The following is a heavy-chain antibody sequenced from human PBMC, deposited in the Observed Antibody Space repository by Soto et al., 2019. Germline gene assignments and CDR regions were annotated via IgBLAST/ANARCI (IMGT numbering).Heavy chain of an antibody. CDR3: TTNGRAYNCNYSEERSYYYYLDV. CDR1: GFTFSNAW. V-gene: IGHV3-15*01. J-gene: IGHJ6*03. Sequence: EVQLVESGGGLVKPGGSLRLSCAASGFTFSNAWMSWVRQAPGKGLEWVGRIKSKTDGGTTDYAAPVKGRFTISRDDSKNTLYLQMNSLKTEDTAVYYCTTNGRAYNCNYSEERSYYYYLDVWGKGTTVTVSS. CDR2: IKSKTDGGTT. D-gene: IGHD1-7*01.